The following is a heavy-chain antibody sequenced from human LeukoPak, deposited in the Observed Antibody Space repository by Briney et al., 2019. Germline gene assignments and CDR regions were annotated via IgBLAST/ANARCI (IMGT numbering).Heavy chain of an antibody. J-gene: IGHJ5*02. V-gene: IGHV3-43*02. CDR1: GFTFDDYA. CDR3: AKAGPDSSGWYWFDP. D-gene: IGHD6-19*01. Sequence: PGGSLRLSCAASGFTFDDYAMHWVRHAPGKGLEWVSLISGDGGSTYYADSVKGRFTISRDNSKNSLYLQMNSLRTEDTALYYCAKAGPDSSGWYWFDPWGQGTLVTVSS. CDR2: ISGDGGST.